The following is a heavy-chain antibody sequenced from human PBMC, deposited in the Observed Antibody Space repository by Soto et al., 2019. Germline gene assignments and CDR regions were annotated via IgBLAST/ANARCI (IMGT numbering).Heavy chain of an antibody. J-gene: IGHJ5*02. CDR3: AKSRKLEWLPTFDP. CDR1: GFTFDDYA. Sequence: EVQLVESGGGLVQPGRSLRLSCAASGFTFDDYAMHWVWQAPGKGLEWVSGISWNSGSIGYADSVKGRFTISRDNAKNSLYLQMNSLRAEDTALYYCAKSRKLEWLPTFDPWGQGTLVTVSS. D-gene: IGHD3-3*01. CDR2: ISWNSGSI. V-gene: IGHV3-9*01.